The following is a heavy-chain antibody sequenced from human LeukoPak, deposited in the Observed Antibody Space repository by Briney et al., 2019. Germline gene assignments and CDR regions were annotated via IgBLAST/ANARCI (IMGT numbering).Heavy chain of an antibody. D-gene: IGHD3-16*02. CDR1: GFSFSSHA. CDR3: AKDRVYDYVWGSYRYFDY. V-gene: IGHV3-23*01. CDR2: ISGDGGST. J-gene: IGHJ4*02. Sequence: PGGSLRLSCAASGFSFSSHAMTWVRQAPGKGLEWVSFISGDGGSTYYADSVKGRFTISRDNSKNTLFLQMNSLRAEDTAVYYCAKDRVYDYVWGSYRYFDYWGQGTLVTVSS.